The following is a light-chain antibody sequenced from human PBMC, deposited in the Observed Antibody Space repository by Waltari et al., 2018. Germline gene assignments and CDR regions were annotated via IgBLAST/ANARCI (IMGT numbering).Light chain of an antibody. V-gene: IGKV1-5*03. CDR3: QQYNSYSLLS. Sequence: CRASQSISNWLAWYQQKPRKAPKLLIYKASTLESGVPSRFSGRGSGTEFTLTISSLQPDDFATYYCQQYNSYSLLSFGGGTKVEIK. J-gene: IGKJ4*01. CDR1: QSISNW. CDR2: KAS.